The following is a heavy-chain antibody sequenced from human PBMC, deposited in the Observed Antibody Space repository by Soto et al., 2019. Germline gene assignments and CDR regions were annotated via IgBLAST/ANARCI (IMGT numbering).Heavy chain of an antibody. CDR2: INPGGSTI. J-gene: IGHJ5*02. Sequence: GGSLRLSCAASGFTFSSYAMTWVRQTPGKGLEWVSTINPGGSTIYYADSVKGRFTISRDNAKNSLYLQMNSLRAEDTAVYYCATLTGTTPYNWFDPWGQGTLVTVS. D-gene: IGHD1-20*01. V-gene: IGHV3-48*03. CDR3: ATLTGTTPYNWFDP. CDR1: GFTFSSYA.